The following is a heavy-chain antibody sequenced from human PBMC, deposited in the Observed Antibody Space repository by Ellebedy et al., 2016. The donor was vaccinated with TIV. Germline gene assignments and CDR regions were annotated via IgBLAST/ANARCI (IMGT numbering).Heavy chain of an antibody. D-gene: IGHD2-8*02. CDR1: GFTFSSYA. CDR2: ISGSGGGT. CDR3: AKGFRGGVRVNWFDP. Sequence: GGSLRLSXAASGFTFSSYAMSWVRQAPGKGLEWVSAISGSGGGTYYADSVKGRFTISRDNSKNTLYLQMNSLRAEDTAVYYCAKGFRGGVRVNWFDPWGQGTLVTVSS. V-gene: IGHV3-23*01. J-gene: IGHJ5*02.